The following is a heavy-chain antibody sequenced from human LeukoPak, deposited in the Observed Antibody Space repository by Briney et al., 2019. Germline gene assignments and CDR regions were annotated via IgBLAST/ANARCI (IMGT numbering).Heavy chain of an antibody. CDR3: ARRSSNYAVVDP. V-gene: IGHV4-39*07. CDR1: GGSISSSSYY. Sequence: SETLSLTCTVSGGSISSSSYYWGWICQPPGKGLEWIGSIYHSGSTYYNPSLKSRVTISVDTSKNQFSLQLSSVTAADTAVYYCARRSSNYAVVDPWGQGTLVTVSS. CDR2: IYHSGST. D-gene: IGHD6-13*01. J-gene: IGHJ5*02.